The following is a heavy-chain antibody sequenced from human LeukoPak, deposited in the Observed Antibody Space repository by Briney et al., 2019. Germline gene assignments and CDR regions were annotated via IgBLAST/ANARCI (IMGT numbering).Heavy chain of an antibody. CDR1: GGSFSGYY. V-gene: IGHV4-34*01. CDR2: INHSGST. J-gene: IGHJ4*02. Sequence: PSETLSLTCAVYGGSFSGYYWSWIRQPPGKGLEWIGEINHSGSTNYNPSLKSRVTISVDTSKNQFSLKLRSVTAGDTAVYYCARWVGLRFLEWLHSHYFDYWGQGTLVTVSS. D-gene: IGHD3-3*01. CDR3: ARWVGLRFLEWLHSHYFDY.